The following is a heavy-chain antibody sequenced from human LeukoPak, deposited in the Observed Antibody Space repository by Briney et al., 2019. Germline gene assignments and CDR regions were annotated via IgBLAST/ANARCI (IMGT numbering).Heavy chain of an antibody. CDR3: AKDRSSSSPDVFDI. D-gene: IGHD6-6*01. CDR2: IIPIIGTT. CDR1: GYTFTSYG. J-gene: IGHJ3*02. V-gene: IGHV1-69*05. Sequence: SVKVSCKASGYTFTSYGISWVRQAPGQGLEWMGSIIPIIGTTNYAQNFQGRVTITTDESTSTAYMELSSLRSEDTAVYYCAKDRSSSSPDVFDIWGQGTMVTVSS.